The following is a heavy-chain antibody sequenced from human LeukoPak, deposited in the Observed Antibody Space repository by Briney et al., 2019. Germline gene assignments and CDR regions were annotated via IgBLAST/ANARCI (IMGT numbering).Heavy chain of an antibody. CDR3: ARDLGGSGPTPIDY. V-gene: IGHV3-74*01. CDR2: VSSDGRNT. D-gene: IGHD4-23*01. Sequence: GGSLRLSCAASGFTFSSYWMHWVRQAPGKGLVWVSRVSSDGRNTIYADSVKGRFTISRDNAMNTLYLQMDSLRAEDTAVYYCARDLGGSGPTPIDYWGQGILVTVSS. CDR1: GFTFSSYW. J-gene: IGHJ4*02.